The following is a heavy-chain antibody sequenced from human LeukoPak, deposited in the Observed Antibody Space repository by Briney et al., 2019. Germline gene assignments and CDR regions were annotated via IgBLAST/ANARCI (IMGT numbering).Heavy chain of an antibody. Sequence: SETLSLTCTVSGGSISSSSYYWGWIRQPPGKGLEWIGSIYYSGSTYYNPSLKSRVTISVDTSKNQFSLKLSSVTAADTAVYYCARSDSSGYPNFDIWGQGTMVTVSS. CDR3: ARSDSSGYPNFDI. D-gene: IGHD3-22*01. CDR1: GGSISSSSYY. J-gene: IGHJ3*02. CDR2: IYYSGST. V-gene: IGHV4-39*07.